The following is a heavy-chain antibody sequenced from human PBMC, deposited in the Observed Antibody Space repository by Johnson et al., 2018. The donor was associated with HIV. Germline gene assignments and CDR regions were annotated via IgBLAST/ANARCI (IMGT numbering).Heavy chain of an antibody. J-gene: IGHJ3*02. CDR1: GFTFINAW. V-gene: IGHV3-15*01. Sequence: VQLVESGGGLVKPGGSLRLSCAASGFTFINAWMTWVRQAPGKGLEWVGRIKSKTEGGTPDYAAPVKGRFTISRDNVKNSLYLQMNSLRAEDTAVYYCARGGRWLTKGAFDIWGQGTMVTVSS. CDR2: IKSKTEGGTP. CDR3: ARGGRWLTKGAFDI. D-gene: IGHD5-24*01.